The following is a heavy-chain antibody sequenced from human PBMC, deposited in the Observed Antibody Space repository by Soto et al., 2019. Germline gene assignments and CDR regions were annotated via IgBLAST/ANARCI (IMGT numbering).Heavy chain of an antibody. Sequence: QVQLVQSGAEVKKPGSSVKVSCKASGGTFSSYAISWVRQAPGQGLEWVGGIIPIFGTANYAQKFQGRVTITADESTSTAYMELSSLRSEDTAVYYCARGVYGDGYNCAGMDVWGQGTTVTVSS. J-gene: IGHJ6*02. CDR1: GGTFSSYA. V-gene: IGHV1-69*12. CDR3: ARGVYGDGYNCAGMDV. D-gene: IGHD5-12*01. CDR2: IIPIFGTA.